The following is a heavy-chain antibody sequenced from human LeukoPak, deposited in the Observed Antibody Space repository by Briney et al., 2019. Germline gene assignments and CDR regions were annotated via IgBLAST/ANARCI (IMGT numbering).Heavy chain of an antibody. CDR1: GFTFSSYA. Sequence: GGSLRLSCAASGFTFSSYAMHWVRQAPGKGLEWVAVISYDGSNKYYADSVKGRFTISRDNSKNTLYLQMNSLKTEDTAVYYCLSGSYTEAGFDYWGQGTLVTVSS. V-gene: IGHV3-30*04. D-gene: IGHD1-26*01. J-gene: IGHJ4*02. CDR3: LSGSYTEAGFDY. CDR2: ISYDGSNK.